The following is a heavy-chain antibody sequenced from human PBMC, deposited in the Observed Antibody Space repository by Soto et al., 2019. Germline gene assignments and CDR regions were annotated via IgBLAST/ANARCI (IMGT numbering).Heavy chain of an antibody. V-gene: IGHV4-31*03. D-gene: IGHD2-2*02. CDR3: ARDRGYCSSTSCYSYYGMDV. Sequence: QVQLQESGPGLVKPSQTLSLTCTVSGGSISSGGYYWSWIRQHPGKGLEWIGYIYYSGSTYYNPSLNSRVTISVDTSKNQFSLKLSSVTAADTAVYYCARDRGYCSSTSCYSYYGMDVWGQGTTVTVSS. CDR1: GGSISSGGYY. CDR2: IYYSGST. J-gene: IGHJ6*02.